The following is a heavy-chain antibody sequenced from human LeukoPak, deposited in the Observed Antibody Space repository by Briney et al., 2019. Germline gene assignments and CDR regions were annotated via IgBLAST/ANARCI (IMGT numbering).Heavy chain of an antibody. CDR3: ARDSEVVVVPAAHDAFDI. CDR2: INPNSGGT. CDR1: GYTFTGYY. Sequence: GASVKVSCKASGYTFTGYYMHWVRQAPGQGLEWMGWINPNSGGTNYAQKFQGRVTMTRDTSISTAYMELSRLRSDDTAVYYCARDSEVVVVPAAHDAFDIWGQGTMVTVSS. J-gene: IGHJ3*02. D-gene: IGHD2-2*01. V-gene: IGHV1-2*02.